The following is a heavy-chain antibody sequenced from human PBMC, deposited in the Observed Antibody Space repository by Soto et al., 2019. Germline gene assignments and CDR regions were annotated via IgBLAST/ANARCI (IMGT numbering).Heavy chain of an antibody. D-gene: IGHD3-10*01. Sequence: ASVKVSCKASGYTFTSYYMHWVRQAPGQGLEWMGGIIPIFGTTNYAQKFQGRVMITADESTSTAYMELSSLRSEDTAVYYCARSDYGSGSYTEYYFDYWGQGTLVTVSS. J-gene: IGHJ4*02. CDR2: IIPIFGTT. CDR1: GYTFTSYY. CDR3: ARSDYGSGSYTEYYFDY. V-gene: IGHV1-69*13.